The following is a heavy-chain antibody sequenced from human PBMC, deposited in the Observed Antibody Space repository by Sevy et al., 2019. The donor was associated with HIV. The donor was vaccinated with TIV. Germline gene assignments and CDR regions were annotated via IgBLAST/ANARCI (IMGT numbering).Heavy chain of an antibody. CDR1: GGSVSSGSYY. CDR2: IYYSGST. Sequence: SETLSLTCTVSGGSVSSGSYYWSWIRQPPGKGLEWLGYIYYSGSTNYNPSLKSRVTISVDTSKNQFSLKLSSVTAADTAVYYCARGLGYCSSTSCYFWFDPWGQGTLVTVSS. V-gene: IGHV4-61*01. CDR3: ARGLGYCSSTSCYFWFDP. D-gene: IGHD2-2*01. J-gene: IGHJ5*02.